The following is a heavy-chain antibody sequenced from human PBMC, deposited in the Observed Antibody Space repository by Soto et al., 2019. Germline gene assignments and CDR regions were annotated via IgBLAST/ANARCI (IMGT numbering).Heavy chain of an antibody. V-gene: IGHV1-18*04. D-gene: IGHD1-1*01. CDR1: GYNFMRYG. Sequence: QVQLVQSGAEVKKPGASVKVSCKASGYNFMRYGFTWVRQAPGQGLEWMGWINVDNGESKYPQKIQGRVTMTTDTSTSKVYIELRSLTSDDTAVYYCARWIRGGYSDWFDPWGHGTLVTVSS. CDR2: INVDNGES. CDR3: ARWIRGGYSDWFDP. J-gene: IGHJ5*02.